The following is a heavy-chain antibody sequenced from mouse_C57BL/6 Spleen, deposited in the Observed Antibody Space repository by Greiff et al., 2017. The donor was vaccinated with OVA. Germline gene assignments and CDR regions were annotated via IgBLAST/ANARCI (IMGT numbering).Heavy chain of an antibody. D-gene: IGHD1-1*01. CDR2: INPGSGGT. V-gene: IGHV1-54*01. J-gene: IGHJ2*01. Sequence: QVQLKQSGAELVRPGTSVKVSCKASGYAFTNYLIEWVKQRPGQGLEWIGVINPGSGGTNYNEKFKGKATLTADKSSSTAYMQLSSLTSEDSAVYFCARGTTVGGDYWGQGTTLTVSS. CDR3: ARGTTVGGDY. CDR1: GYAFTNYL.